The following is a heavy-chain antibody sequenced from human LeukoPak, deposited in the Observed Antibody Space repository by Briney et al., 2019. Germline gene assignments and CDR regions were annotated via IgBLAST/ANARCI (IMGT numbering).Heavy chain of an antibody. CDR3: AKGYIRLWWFDY. CDR1: GFTFSTYA. Sequence: PGGSLRLSCAASGFTFSTYAMSWVRQAPGKGLQWVSLISGSGDGAHYADSVKGRFTISRDNSKNTVYLQMTNLRAEDTAVYYCAKGYIRLWWFDYWGQGTLVTASS. J-gene: IGHJ4*02. V-gene: IGHV3-23*01. CDR2: ISGSGDGA. D-gene: IGHD2-21*01.